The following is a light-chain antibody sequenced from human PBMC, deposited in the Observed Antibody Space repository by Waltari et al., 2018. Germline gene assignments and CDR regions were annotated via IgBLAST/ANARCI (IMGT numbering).Light chain of an antibody. Sequence: QQPEKGPRYLMKVNSNGSDRNGDKIPDRFSGSSAGTDHYPTIAGLQSEDDADYYCQTGGHGTWVFGGGTKLTVL. V-gene: IGLV4-69*01. J-gene: IGLJ3*02. CDR2: VNSNGSD. CDR3: QTGGHGTWV.